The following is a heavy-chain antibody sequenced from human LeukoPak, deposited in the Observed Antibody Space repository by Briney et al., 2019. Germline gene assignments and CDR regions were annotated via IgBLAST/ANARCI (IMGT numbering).Heavy chain of an antibody. CDR2: IIAYNGNT. V-gene: IGHV1-18*01. Sequence: ASVKVSCKASGGSFSSYAISWVRQAPGQGLEWTGRIIAYNGNTNYAQKLQGRVTMTTDTSTSTAYMELRSLRSDDTAVYYCAQRDSSIAAPGFDYWGQGTLVTVSS. CDR3: AQRDSSIAAPGFDY. D-gene: IGHD6-6*01. CDR1: GGSFSSYA. J-gene: IGHJ4*02.